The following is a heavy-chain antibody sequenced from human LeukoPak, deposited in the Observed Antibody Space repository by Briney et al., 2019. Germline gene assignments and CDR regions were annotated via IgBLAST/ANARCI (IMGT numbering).Heavy chain of an antibody. CDR1: GFTFSSYG. CDR2: ISYDGSNK. J-gene: IGHJ6*02. CDR3: AKDSSGIQLWLWSHYYYYGMDV. V-gene: IGHV3-30*18. Sequence: PGRSLRLSCAASGFTFSSYGMHWVRQAPGKGLEWVAVISYDGSNKYYADSVKGRFTISRDNSKNTLYLQMNSLRAEDTAVYYRAKDSSGIQLWLWSHYYYYGMDVWGQGTTVTVSS. D-gene: IGHD5-18*01.